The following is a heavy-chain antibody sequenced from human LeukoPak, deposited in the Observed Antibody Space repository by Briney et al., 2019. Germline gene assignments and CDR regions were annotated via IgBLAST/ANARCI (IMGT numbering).Heavy chain of an antibody. Sequence: GGSLRLSCAASGFTFSSYSMNWVRQAPGKGLEWVSCISNIYYADSVKGRFTISRDNAKNSLYLQMNSLRAEDTAVYYCANLLRWEPYWGQGTLVTVSS. CDR2: ISNI. CDR1: GFTFSSYS. J-gene: IGHJ4*02. D-gene: IGHD4-23*01. CDR3: ANLLRWEPY. V-gene: IGHV3-21*01.